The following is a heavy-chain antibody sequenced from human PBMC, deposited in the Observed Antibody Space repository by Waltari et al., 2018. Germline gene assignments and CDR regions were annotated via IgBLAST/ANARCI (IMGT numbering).Heavy chain of an antibody. V-gene: IGHV1-2*06. J-gene: IGHJ3*02. CDR1: GYTFTGYY. CDR3: ARDPISSRYCSSTSCPRGLYAFDI. D-gene: IGHD2-2*01. Sequence: QVQLVQSGAEVKKPGASVKVSCKASGYTFTGYYMHWVRQAPGQGLEWMGRINPNSGGTNYAQKFQGRVTMTRDTSISTAYMELSRLRSDDTAVYYCARDPISSRYCSSTSCPRGLYAFDIWGQGTMVTVYS. CDR2: INPNSGGT.